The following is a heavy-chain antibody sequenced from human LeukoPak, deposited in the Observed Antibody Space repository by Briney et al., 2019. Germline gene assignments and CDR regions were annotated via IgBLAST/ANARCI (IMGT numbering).Heavy chain of an antibody. V-gene: IGHV3-49*03. CDR3: TRDDPYYYYYYGMDV. J-gene: IGHJ6*02. CDR2: IRSKAYGGTT. Sequence: GGSLRLSCTASGFTFGDYAMSWFRQAPGKGLEWVGFIRSKAYGGTTEYAASVKGRFTISSDDSKSIAYLQMNSLKTEDTAVYYCTRDDPYYYYYYGMDVWGQGTTVTVSS. CDR1: GFTFGDYA.